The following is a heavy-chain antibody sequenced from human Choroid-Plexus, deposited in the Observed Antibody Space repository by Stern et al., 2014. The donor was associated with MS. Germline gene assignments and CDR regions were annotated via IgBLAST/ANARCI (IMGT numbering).Heavy chain of an antibody. V-gene: IGHV3-30*18. CDR2: TSYVGSHQ. J-gene: IGHJ4*02. D-gene: IGHD5-24*01. Sequence: VQLVQSGGGVVQPGRSLRLSCAASGFNFNYYAMHWVRQAPGKGLEWVASTSYVGSHQNYADSVKGRFPISRDNSKTTLYLQMNSLRAADTAVYYCAKDRWGDGYPIFDYWGQGTVVPVSS. CDR1: GFNFNYYA. CDR3: AKDRWGDGYPIFDY.